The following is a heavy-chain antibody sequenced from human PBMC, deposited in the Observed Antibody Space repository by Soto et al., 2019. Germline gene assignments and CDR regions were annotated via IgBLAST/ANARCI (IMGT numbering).Heavy chain of an antibody. CDR3: ATRPIYYVWGSYRYNYFDY. CDR2: FDPEDGET. Sequence: ASVKVSCKVSGYTLTELSMRWVRQAPGKGLEWMGGFDPEDGETIYAQKFQGRVTMTEDTSTDTAYMELSSLRSEDTAVYYCATRPIYYVWGSYRYNYFDYWGQGTLVTVYS. V-gene: IGHV1-24*01. J-gene: IGHJ4*02. D-gene: IGHD3-16*02. CDR1: GYTLTELS.